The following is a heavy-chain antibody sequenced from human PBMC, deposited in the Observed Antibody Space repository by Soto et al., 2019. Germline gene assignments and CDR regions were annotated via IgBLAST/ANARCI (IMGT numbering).Heavy chain of an antibody. CDR2: IRGSGETT. D-gene: IGHD3-9*01. J-gene: IGHJ4*02. V-gene: IGHV3-23*01. CDR1: GFTFSSNA. CDR3: VGYDTLDY. Sequence: PGGSLRLSCIASGFTFSSNAMSWVRQAPGKGLEWVSAIRGSGETTYYANSVKGRFTISRDNSKNTLYLQVNSLRAEDTAVYYCVGYDTLDYWGQGTLVTVYS.